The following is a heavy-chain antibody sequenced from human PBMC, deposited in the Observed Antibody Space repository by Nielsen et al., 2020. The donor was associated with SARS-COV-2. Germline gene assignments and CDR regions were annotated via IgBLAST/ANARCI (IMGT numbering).Heavy chain of an antibody. D-gene: IGHD1-26*01. CDR2: ISYDGSNK. Sequence: GESLKISCAASGFTFSSYAMHWVRQAPGKGLEWVAVISYDGSNKYYADSVKGRFTISRDNSKNTLYLQMNSLRAEDTAVYYCAKVKYSGSYYGGFDYWGQGTLVTVSS. J-gene: IGHJ4*02. CDR1: GFTFSSYA. V-gene: IGHV3-30-3*02. CDR3: AKVKYSGSYYGGFDY.